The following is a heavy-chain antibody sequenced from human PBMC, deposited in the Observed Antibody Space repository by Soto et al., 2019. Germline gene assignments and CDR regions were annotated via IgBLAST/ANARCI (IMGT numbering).Heavy chain of an antibody. J-gene: IGHJ4*02. CDR3: AKDDSYASGTRVPFDS. D-gene: IGHD3-10*01. CDR1: GFSFSSYA. Sequence: GGSLRLSCTASGFSFSSYAMYWFRQPPGKGLEWVAVISHDGINKHYADSVKGRVTISRDNSNHSLDLQLNSLRAEDTAMYYCAKDDSYASGTRVPFDSWGQGTLVTVS. V-gene: IGHV3-30-3*01. CDR2: ISHDGINK.